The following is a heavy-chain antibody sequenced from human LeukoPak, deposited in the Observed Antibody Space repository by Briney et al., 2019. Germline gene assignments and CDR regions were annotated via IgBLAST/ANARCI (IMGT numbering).Heavy chain of an antibody. D-gene: IGHD3-22*01. CDR3: ARHRTIYYDSSGYWV. J-gene: IGHJ4*02. V-gene: IGHV4-39*01. CDR2: MYYSGST. CDR1: GGSIRRSSYY. Sequence: RPSETLSLTCTVSGGSIRRSSYYWGWIRQPPGKGLEWIGSMYYSGSTYYNPSLKSRVTISVDTSKNQFSLKLSSATAADTAVYYCARHRTIYYDSSGYWVWGQGTLVTVSS.